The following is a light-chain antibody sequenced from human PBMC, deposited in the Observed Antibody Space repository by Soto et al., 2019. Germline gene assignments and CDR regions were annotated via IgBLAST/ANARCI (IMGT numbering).Light chain of an antibody. V-gene: IGKV1-5*03. CDR2: KAS. J-gene: IGKJ1*01. CDR1: QSISSW. CDR3: QQYNSYWT. Sequence: DIQMTQSLSTLSASVGDRVTITCRASQSISSWLAWYQQKPGKAPKLLIYKASSLESGVPSRFSGSGSGTEFTLTINSLQPDDFATYYCQQYNSYWTFGQGTKVDI.